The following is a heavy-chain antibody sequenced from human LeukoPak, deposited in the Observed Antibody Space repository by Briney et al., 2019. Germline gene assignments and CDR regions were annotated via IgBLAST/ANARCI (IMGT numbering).Heavy chain of an antibody. CDR2: ISSSSSLT. CDR3: ARVVGYCSGGSCYGWFDP. D-gene: IGHD2-15*01. CDR1: GFTFSDYY. J-gene: IGHJ5*02. Sequence: PGGCLRLSCVASGFTFSDYYMSWIRPAPGKGLECVSYISSSSSLTNFADSVKGRFTISRDNAKKSLYLQMNSLRAEDTAVYYCARVVGYCSGGSCYGWFDPWGQGTLVTVSS. V-gene: IGHV3-11*05.